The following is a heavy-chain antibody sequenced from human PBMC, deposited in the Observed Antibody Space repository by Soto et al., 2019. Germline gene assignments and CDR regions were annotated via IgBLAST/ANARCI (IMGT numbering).Heavy chain of an antibody. CDR3: ARPRGYYYDSSGYDRLDAFDI. Sequence: PGESLKISCKGSGYSFTSYWIGWVRQMPGKGLEWMGIIYPGDSDTRYSPSFQGQVTMSADKSISTAYLQWSSLKASDTAMYYCARPRGYYYDSSGYDRLDAFDIWGQGTTVTVSS. V-gene: IGHV5-51*01. CDR2: IYPGDSDT. CDR1: GYSFTSYW. D-gene: IGHD3-22*01. J-gene: IGHJ3*02.